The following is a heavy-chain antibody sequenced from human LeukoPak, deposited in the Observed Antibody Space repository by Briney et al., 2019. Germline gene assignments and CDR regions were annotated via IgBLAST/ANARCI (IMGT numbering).Heavy chain of an antibody. CDR2: ISNSGYTT. J-gene: IGHJ4*02. V-gene: IGHV3-11*04. D-gene: IGHD6-19*01. Sequence: GGSLRLSCAASGFIFSDHYMSWIRQAPGKGLEWISDISNSGYTTHYADSVKGRFTISRDDAKNSLFLQMSSLRADDTAVYYCARQRYTSGRYPLFDYWGQGILVTVSS. CDR1: GFIFSDHY. CDR3: ARQRYTSGRYPLFDY.